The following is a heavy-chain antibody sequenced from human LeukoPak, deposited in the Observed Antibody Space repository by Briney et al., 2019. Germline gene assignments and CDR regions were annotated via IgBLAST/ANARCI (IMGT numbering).Heavy chain of an antibody. V-gene: IGHV4-4*07. CDR1: SVSINGYY. D-gene: IGHD2-8*01. CDR3: AREVNEKHDAFDM. CDR2: FYFSGTS. J-gene: IGHJ3*02. Sequence: SETLSLTCSVSSVSINGYYWSWIRQSAGKGLEWLGRFYFSGTSDYNPSLKSRVSMSIDTSQNHFYLRLTSVTAADTGVYFCAREVNEKHDAFDMWGQGTMVAVSS.